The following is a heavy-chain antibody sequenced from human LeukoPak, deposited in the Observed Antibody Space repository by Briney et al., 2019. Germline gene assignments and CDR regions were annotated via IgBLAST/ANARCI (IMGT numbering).Heavy chain of an antibody. J-gene: IGHJ5*02. CDR1: GGSISSGGYY. D-gene: IGHD6-13*01. Sequence: PSQTLSLTCTVSGGSISSGGYYWSWIRQPPGKGLEWIGYIYHSGSTYYNPSLKSRVTVSVDRSKNQFSLKLSSVTAADTAVYYCARDPPIAAAVNWFDPWGQGTLVTVSS. CDR2: IYHSGST. CDR3: ARDPPIAAAVNWFDP. V-gene: IGHV4-30-2*01.